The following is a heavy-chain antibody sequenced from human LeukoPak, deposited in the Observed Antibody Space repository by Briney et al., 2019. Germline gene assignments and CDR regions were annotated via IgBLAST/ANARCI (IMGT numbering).Heavy chain of an antibody. CDR1: GFTFSNYG. CDR2: ISYDGSQT. V-gene: IGHV3-30*03. J-gene: IGHJ1*01. D-gene: IGHD2-21*02. CDR3: ARDPSWVTEKGYFQH. Sequence: QPGGSLRLSCAASGFTFSNYGMHWVRQAPGKGLEWVALISYDGSQTYYADSVKGRFTISRDNSNYTLYLQMNSLTSEDTAVYYCARDPSWVTEKGYFQHWGQGTLVTVSS.